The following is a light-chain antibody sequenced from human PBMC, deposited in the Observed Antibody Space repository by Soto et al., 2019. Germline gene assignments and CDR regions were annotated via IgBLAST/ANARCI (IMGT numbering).Light chain of an antibody. J-gene: IGLJ2*01. Sequence: QSVLTQPASVSGSPGQLITISCTGTSSDIGTYHYVSWYQQYPGKAPKLIIFDVNSRPSGVSERFLGSKSGNTASLAVSGLQAEDEADYYCSSYTASSTVIFGGGTKLTVL. CDR1: SSDIGTYHY. V-gene: IGLV2-14*03. CDR2: DVN. CDR3: SSYTASSTVI.